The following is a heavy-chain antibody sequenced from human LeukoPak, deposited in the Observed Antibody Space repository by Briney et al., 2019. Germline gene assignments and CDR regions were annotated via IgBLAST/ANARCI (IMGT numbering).Heavy chain of an antibody. Sequence: GGSLRLSCVASGFTFSNYAMSWVRQAPEKGLEWVAVMRSGDGDTTYADSVRGRFTISRDNSKNRLDLQMNSLRVEDAAVYYCAKAPVTSCRGAFCYPFDSWGQGTLVTVSS. J-gene: IGHJ4*02. V-gene: IGHV3-23*01. D-gene: IGHD2-15*01. CDR2: MRSGDGDT. CDR3: AKAPVTSCRGAFCYPFDS. CDR1: GFTFSNYA.